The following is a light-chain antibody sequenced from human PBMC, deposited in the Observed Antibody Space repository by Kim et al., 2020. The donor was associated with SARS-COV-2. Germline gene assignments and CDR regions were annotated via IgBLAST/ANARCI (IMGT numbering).Light chain of an antibody. J-gene: IGKJ2*01. CDR3: QQYDTLPYT. CDR1: QDITNH. CDR2: DAS. V-gene: IGKV1-33*01. Sequence: DIQMTQSPSSLSASVGDRVTITCQASQDITNHLNWYQQKAGKAPNFLIHDASKLETGVPLRFSGSGSGTDFTFTISSLQPEDFATYYCQQYDTLPYTFGQGTKLEI.